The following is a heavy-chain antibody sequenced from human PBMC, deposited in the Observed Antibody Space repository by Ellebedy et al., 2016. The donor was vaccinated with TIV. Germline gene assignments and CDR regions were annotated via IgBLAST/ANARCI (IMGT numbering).Heavy chain of an antibody. Sequence: AASVKVSCKASGYTFTNYALHWVRQATGHGLEWMGRMNPYSGDTVYARKFQGRLTMTRNTSIVPAYMELSSLKSEDTAIYYGARGGPKGENDWIDPWGQGTLVTVSS. CDR2: MNPYSGDT. D-gene: IGHD1-1*01. J-gene: IGHJ5*02. V-gene: IGHV1-8*01. CDR3: ARGGPKGENDWIDP. CDR1: GYTFTNYA.